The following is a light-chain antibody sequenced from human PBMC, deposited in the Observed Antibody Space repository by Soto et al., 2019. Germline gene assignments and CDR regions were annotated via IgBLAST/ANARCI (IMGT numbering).Light chain of an antibody. V-gene: IGLV2-14*01. CDR3: SSYTSSSTRV. CDR1: SNDVGAFDY. Sequence: QSALTQPASVSASPGQSISISCTGTSNDVGAFDYVSWYQQHPGKAPKLIIFEVFNRPSGVSNRFSGSKSGNTASLTISGLQAEDEADYYCSSYTSSSTRVFGGGTKLTVL. CDR2: EVF. J-gene: IGLJ3*02.